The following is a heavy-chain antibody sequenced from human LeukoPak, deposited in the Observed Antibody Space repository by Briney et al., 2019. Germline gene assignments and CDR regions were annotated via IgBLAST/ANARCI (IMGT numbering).Heavy chain of an antibody. V-gene: IGHV5-51*01. Sequence: GESLKISCKGSGYSFTSYWIGWVRQMPGKGLEWMGIIYPGDSDTRYSPSFQGQVTISADKSISTAYLQWSNLKASDTAMYYCARHTRGATVTTWDYYYYYYMDVWGKGTTVTVSS. CDR3: ARHTRGATVTTWDYYYYYYMDV. CDR1: GYSFTSYW. J-gene: IGHJ6*03. D-gene: IGHD4-17*01. CDR2: IYPGDSDT.